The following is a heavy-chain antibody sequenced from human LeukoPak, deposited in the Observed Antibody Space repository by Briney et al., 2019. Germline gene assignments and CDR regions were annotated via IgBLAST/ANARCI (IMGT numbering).Heavy chain of an antibody. Sequence: PGGSLRLSCAASGFTLSSYWMSWVRQAPGKGLEWVANIKQDGSEKYYVDSVKGRFTTSRDNAKNSLYLQMNRLRGEDTAVYYCARGRELGIAFDIWGQGTMVTVSS. CDR1: GFTLSSYW. V-gene: IGHV3-7*01. CDR2: IKQDGSEK. CDR3: ARGRELGIAFDI. D-gene: IGHD1-26*01. J-gene: IGHJ3*02.